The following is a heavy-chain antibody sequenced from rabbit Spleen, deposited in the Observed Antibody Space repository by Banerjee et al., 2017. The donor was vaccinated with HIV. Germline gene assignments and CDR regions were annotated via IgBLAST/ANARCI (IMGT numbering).Heavy chain of an antibody. CDR2: IYAGSGST. D-gene: IGHD4-1*01. Sequence: QEQLVESGGGLVQPEGSLTLTCTASGFSFTGNYYMCWVRQAPGKGLEWIGCIYAGSGSTWYASWAKGRFTISKTSSTTVTLQMTSLTVADTATYFCARSTDYSGVGYRSELTRLDLWGQGTLVTVS. CDR1: GFSFTGNYY. CDR3: ARSTDYSGVGYRSELTRLDL. J-gene: IGHJ3*01. V-gene: IGHV1S45*01.